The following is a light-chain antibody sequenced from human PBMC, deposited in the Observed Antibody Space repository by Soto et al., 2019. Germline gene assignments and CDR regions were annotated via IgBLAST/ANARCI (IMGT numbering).Light chain of an antibody. CDR2: AAS. J-gene: IGKJ1*01. Sequence: VLTQSPVTLSLSLGERATLSCWASQSVRSDLVWYQQKPGQAPRLLIFAASTRATVIPARFLGSGSGTEFTLTISDLQSEDFAVYYCQQYSNWPRTFGQGTKVDIK. V-gene: IGKV3-15*01. CDR3: QQYSNWPRT. CDR1: QSVRSD.